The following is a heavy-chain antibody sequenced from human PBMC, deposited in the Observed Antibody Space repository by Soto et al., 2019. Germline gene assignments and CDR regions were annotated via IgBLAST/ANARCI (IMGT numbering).Heavy chain of an antibody. CDR2: IYYSEST. Sequence: SETLSLTCTVSGGSISSYYWSWIRQPAGNGLDWIGYIYYSESTNYNPSLKSRVTISVDTSKNQFSLKLSSVTAADTAVYYCAGAITMVRETPRYYYYGMDVWGQGTTVTVSS. D-gene: IGHD3-10*01. V-gene: IGHV4-59*01. J-gene: IGHJ6*02. CDR3: AGAITMVRETPRYYYYGMDV. CDR1: GGSISSYY.